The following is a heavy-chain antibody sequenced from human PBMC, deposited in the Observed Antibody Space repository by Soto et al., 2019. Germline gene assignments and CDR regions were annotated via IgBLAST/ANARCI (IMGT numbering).Heavy chain of an antibody. J-gene: IGHJ4*02. V-gene: IGHV4-34*01. CDR3: ARQTGQQLVFIAY. Sequence: SETLSLTCAVYSGSFSGYYWSWIRQPPGKGLEWIGEINHSGSTNYNPSLKSRVTISVDTSKNQFSLKLSSVTAADAAVYYCARQTGQQLVFIAYWGQGTLVT. D-gene: IGHD6-13*01. CDR2: INHSGST. CDR1: SGSFSGYY.